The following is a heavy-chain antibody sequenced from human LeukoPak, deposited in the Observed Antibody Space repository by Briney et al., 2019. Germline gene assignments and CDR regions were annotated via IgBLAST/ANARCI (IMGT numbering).Heavy chain of an antibody. D-gene: IGHD4-23*01. V-gene: IGHV3-20*04. CDR1: GFTFDDYG. Sequence: GGSLRLSCAASGFTFDDYGMSWVRQAPGKGLEWVSGINRNGGSTGYADSVKGRFTISRDNAKNSLYMQMESLRDEDTAIYYCARDTLEYSNSPDALDIWGQGTMVTVSS. CDR2: INRNGGST. J-gene: IGHJ3*02. CDR3: ARDTLEYSNSPDALDI.